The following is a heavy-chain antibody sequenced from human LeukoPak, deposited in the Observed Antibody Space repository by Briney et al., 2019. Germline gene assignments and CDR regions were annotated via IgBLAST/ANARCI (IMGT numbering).Heavy chain of an antibody. Sequence: SETLSLTCTVSGGSISSGDYYWSWIRQPPGKGLEWIGYIYYSGSTYYNPSLKSRVTISVDTSKNQFSLKLSSVTAADTAVYYCAREVYYYGSGSLGLDAFDIWGQGTMVTVSS. CDR2: IYYSGST. CDR3: AREVYYYGSGSLGLDAFDI. D-gene: IGHD3-10*01. CDR1: GGSISSGDYY. J-gene: IGHJ3*02. V-gene: IGHV4-30-4*08.